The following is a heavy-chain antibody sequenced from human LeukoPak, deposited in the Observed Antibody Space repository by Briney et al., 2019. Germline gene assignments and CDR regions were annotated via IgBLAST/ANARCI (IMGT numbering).Heavy chain of an antibody. CDR3: VDGTKPISFQFFDY. V-gene: IGHV3-74*01. Sequence: PGGSLRLSCVASGFTFSSYWMHWVRQAPGKGVVWVSRINSDGGSTSYADSVKGRVTLSRDNAQNTLYLQMNSLRVEDTAVYYCVDGTKPISFQFFDYWGQGALVTVSS. CDR1: GFTFSSYW. J-gene: IGHJ4*02. D-gene: IGHD1-7*01. CDR2: INSDGGST.